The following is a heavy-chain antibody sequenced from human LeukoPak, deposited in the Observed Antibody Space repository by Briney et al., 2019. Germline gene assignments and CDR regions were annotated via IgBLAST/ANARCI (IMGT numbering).Heavy chain of an antibody. CDR3: ARSGDMVGPTAYYYYYYLDV. D-gene: IGHD1-26*01. Sequence: GGSLGLSCAASGFTFSSYEMNWVRQAPGKGLEWVSYISSSGSTIYYADSVKGRFTISRDNAKNSLYLQMNSLRAEDTAVYYCARSGDMVGPTAYYYYYYLDVWGRGTTVTVSS. V-gene: IGHV3-48*03. CDR1: GFTFSSYE. CDR2: ISSSGSTI. J-gene: IGHJ6*03.